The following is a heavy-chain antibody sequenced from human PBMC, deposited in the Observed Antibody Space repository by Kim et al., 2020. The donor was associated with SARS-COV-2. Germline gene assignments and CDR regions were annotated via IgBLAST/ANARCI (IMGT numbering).Heavy chain of an antibody. CDR1: GGSISSSSYY. Sequence: SETLSLTCTVSGGSISSSSYYWGWIRQPPGKGLEWIGSIYYSGSTYYNPSLKSRVTISVDTSKNQFSLKLSSVTAADTAVYYCARGSRGYSGYDQRFDPWGQGTLVTVSS. CDR3: ARGSRGYSGYDQRFDP. CDR2: IYYSGST. J-gene: IGHJ5*02. D-gene: IGHD5-12*01. V-gene: IGHV4-39*07.